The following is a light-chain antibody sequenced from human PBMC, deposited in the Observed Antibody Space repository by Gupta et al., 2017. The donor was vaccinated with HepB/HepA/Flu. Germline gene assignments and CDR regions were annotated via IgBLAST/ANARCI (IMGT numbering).Light chain of an antibody. CDR3: SAWDDSLIGAV. CDR2: SNN. CDR1: SSTIGSYT. V-gene: IGLV1-44*01. J-gene: IGLJ7*01. Sequence: QSVLTQPPSASGPPGQRVSISCSGSSSTIGSYTVNWYQQLPGTAPKLLIYSNNQRPSGVPVRFSGSKSGTSASLAISGLQSEDEADYYCSAWDDSLIGAVFGGGTQLTVL.